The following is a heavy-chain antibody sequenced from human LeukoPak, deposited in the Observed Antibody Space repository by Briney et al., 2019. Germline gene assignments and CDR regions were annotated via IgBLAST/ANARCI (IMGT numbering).Heavy chain of an antibody. V-gene: IGHV3-30-3*01. D-gene: IGHD3-10*01. Sequence: GGTLRLSCAASGFTFSSYAMHWVRQAPGKGLEWVAVISYDGSNKYYADSVKGRFTISRDNSKNTLYLQMNSLRAEDTAVYYCARVSGSGTYFDYWGQGTLVTVSS. CDR3: ARVSGSGTYFDY. CDR1: GFTFSSYA. J-gene: IGHJ4*02. CDR2: ISYDGSNK.